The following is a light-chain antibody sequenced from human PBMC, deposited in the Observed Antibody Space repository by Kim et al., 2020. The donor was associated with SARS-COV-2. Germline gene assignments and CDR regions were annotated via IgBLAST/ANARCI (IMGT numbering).Light chain of an antibody. CDR3: SSRDSSGDNVML. Sequence: SSELTQDPAVSVALGQTVRITCQGDSLRNYYASWYQQRPGQAPRLLIYGKNSRPSGISDRFSGSTSGNTASLTITATQAEDEADYFCSSRDSSGDNVMLFGGGTQLTVL. V-gene: IGLV3-19*01. CDR1: SLRNYY. J-gene: IGLJ3*02. CDR2: GKN.